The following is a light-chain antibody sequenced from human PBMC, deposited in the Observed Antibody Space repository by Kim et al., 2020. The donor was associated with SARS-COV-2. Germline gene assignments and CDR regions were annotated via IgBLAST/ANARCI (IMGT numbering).Light chain of an antibody. Sequence: LSPGERATRSCRASQTVSSGYLAWYQQKPGQAPRLLIYGPSTRITGIPDRFSGSGSGTDFTLTISRLEPEDFAVYYCQHYGASHYTFGQGTKLEI. CDR1: QTVSSGY. J-gene: IGKJ2*01. V-gene: IGKV3-20*01. CDR2: GPS. CDR3: QHYGASHYT.